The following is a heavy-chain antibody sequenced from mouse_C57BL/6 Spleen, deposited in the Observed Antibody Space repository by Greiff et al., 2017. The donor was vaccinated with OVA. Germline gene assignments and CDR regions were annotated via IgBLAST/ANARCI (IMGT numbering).Heavy chain of an antibody. J-gene: IGHJ2*01. V-gene: IGHV1-15*01. CDR3: TSGGGSTPFDC. D-gene: IGHD1-1*01. Sequence: QVQLQQSGAELVRPGASVTLSCKASGYTFTDYEMHWVKQTPVHGLEWIGAIDPETGGTAYNQKFKGKAILTADKSSSTGYMKLRSLTSEDSAVYYCTSGGGSTPFDCWGQGTTLTVSS. CDR2: IDPETGGT. CDR1: GYTFTDYE.